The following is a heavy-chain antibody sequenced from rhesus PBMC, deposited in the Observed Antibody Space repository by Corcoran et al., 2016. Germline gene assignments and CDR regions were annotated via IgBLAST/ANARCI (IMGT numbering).Heavy chain of an antibody. CDR1: GGSISSSY. D-gene: IGHD1-1*01. CDR3: VREGGQLELPFDY. J-gene: IGHJ4*01. V-gene: IGHV4-169*02. Sequence: QLQLQESGPGLVKPSETLSVTCAVSGGSISSSYWSWIRQAPGKGLEWIGYIDGSGSSTNTHPSLKRRVSLSVDTSKNQFSRKLSFVTAADTAVYYCVREGGQLELPFDYWGQGVLVTVSS. CDR2: IDGSGSST.